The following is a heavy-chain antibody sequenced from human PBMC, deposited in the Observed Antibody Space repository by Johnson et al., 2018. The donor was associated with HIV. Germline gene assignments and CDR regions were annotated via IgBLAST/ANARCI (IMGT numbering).Heavy chain of an antibody. CDR3: VCLRAWTFDI. Sequence: QVQLVESGGGLVRPGGSLRLSCAASGFIFSDYYMSWIRQAPGRGLDWVSYISTSGSTINYADSVKGRFTISRDNAKNSLYLQMHSLGAEDTAVYYCVCLRAWTFDIWGQGTMVTVSS. CDR2: ISTSGSTI. J-gene: IGHJ3*02. D-gene: IGHD3-10*01. V-gene: IGHV3-11*04. CDR1: GFIFSDYY.